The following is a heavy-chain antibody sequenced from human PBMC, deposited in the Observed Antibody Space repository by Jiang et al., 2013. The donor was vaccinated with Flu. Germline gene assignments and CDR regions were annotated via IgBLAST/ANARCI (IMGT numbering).Heavy chain of an antibody. J-gene: IGHJ3*02. V-gene: IGHV4-39*01. Sequence: GSGLVKPSETLSLTCTVSGGSISSSSYYWGWIRQPPGKGLEWIGSIYYSGSTYYNPSLKSRVTISVDTSKNQFSLKLSSVTAADTAVYYCAGGLVPRKVAFDIWGQGTMVTVSS. D-gene: IGHD2-2*01. CDR3: AGGLVPRKVAFDI. CDR1: GGSISSSSYY. CDR2: IYYSGST.